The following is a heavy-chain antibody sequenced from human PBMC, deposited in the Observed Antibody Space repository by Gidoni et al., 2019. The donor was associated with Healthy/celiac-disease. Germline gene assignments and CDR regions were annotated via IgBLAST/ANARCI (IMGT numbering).Heavy chain of an antibody. CDR3: ARDSLPYYDFWSGYGTAPDV. Sequence: QVQLVQSGAEVKKPGASVKVSCKASGYTFTSYGISWVRQAPGQGLEWMGWISAYNGNTNYAQKLQGRVTMTTDTSTSTAYMELRSLRSDDTAVYYCARDSLPYYDFWSGYGTAPDVWGQGTTVTVSS. CDR2: ISAYNGNT. D-gene: IGHD3-3*01. J-gene: IGHJ6*02. CDR1: GYTFTSYG. V-gene: IGHV1-18*01.